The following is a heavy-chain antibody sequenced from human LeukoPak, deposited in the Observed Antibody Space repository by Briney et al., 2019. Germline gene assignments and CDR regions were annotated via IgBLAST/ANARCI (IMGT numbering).Heavy chain of an antibody. CDR1: GDSVSSNSAA. CDR3: AREDCSGGSCYGGFDC. J-gene: IGHJ4*02. Sequence: SQTLSLTCAISGDSVSSNSAAWNWIRQSPSRGLEWLGRTCQRSKWYNDYALSVKSRITIYPDTSKNQFSLQLNSVTPEDTAVYYCAREDCSGGSCYGGFDCWGQGTLVTVSS. CDR2: TCQRSKWYN. D-gene: IGHD2-15*01. V-gene: IGHV6-1*01.